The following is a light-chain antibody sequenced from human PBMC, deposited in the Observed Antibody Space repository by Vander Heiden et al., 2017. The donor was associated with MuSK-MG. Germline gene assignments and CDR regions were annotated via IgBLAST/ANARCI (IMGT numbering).Light chain of an antibody. CDR1: QGISSY. CDR2: AAS. CDR3: QQYDSYPLT. V-gene: IGKV1-8*01. Sequence: AIRMTQSPSSFSASTGDRVTITCRASQGISSYLALYQQKPGKAPKLLIYAASTLPSWVPLRFSGSGSGTDFTLTISCLKSEDFATYYCQQYDSYPLTFGGGTKVEIK. J-gene: IGKJ4*01.